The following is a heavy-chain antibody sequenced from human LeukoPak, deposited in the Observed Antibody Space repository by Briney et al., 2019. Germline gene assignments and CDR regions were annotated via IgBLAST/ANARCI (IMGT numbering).Heavy chain of an antibody. D-gene: IGHD3-22*01. CDR2: IGSDGSGT. V-gene: IGHV3-74*03. CDR1: GFSLSGYW. J-gene: IGHJ3*02. Sequence: GGSLRLSCAASGFSLSGYWMHWVRQIPGKGLMWVARIGSDGSGTTYADPVKGRFTISRDNSKNTLYLQMNSLRAEDTAVYYRARDNCYDSSGYNAFDIWGQGTMVTVSS. CDR3: ARDNCYDSSGYNAFDI.